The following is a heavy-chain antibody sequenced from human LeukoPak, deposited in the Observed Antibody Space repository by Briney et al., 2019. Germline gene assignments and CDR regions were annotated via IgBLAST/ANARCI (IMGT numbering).Heavy chain of an antibody. CDR2: INSDGSYT. D-gene: IGHD1-1*01. J-gene: IGHJ4*02. CDR1: GFTFSSHW. Sequence: PGGSLRLSCAASGFTFSSHWMHWVRQGPGKGLGWVSRINSDGSYTNYADSVKGRFNISRDNAKNTLYLQMNSLRAEDTAVYYCARGNWNYFGYWGQGTLVTVSS. V-gene: IGHV3-74*01. CDR3: ARGNWNYFGY.